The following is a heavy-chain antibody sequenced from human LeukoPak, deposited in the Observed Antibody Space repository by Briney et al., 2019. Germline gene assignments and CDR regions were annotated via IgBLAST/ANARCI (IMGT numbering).Heavy chain of an antibody. D-gene: IGHD1-26*01. V-gene: IGHV1-69-2*01. CDR3: ATGVLPSGSYPVDYYYYMDV. Sequence: ASVKISCKASGYTLTDYYMHWVQQAPGKGLEWMGRVDPEDGETIYAEKFQGRVTITADTSTDTAYMELSSLRSEDTAVYYCATGVLPSGSYPVDYYYYMDVWGKGTTVTVSS. CDR2: VDPEDGET. J-gene: IGHJ6*03. CDR1: GYTLTDYY.